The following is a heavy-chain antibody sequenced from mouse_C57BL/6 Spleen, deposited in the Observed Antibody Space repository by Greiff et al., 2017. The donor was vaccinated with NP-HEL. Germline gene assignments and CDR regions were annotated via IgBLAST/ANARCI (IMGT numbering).Heavy chain of an antibody. D-gene: IGHD1-1*01. CDR3: ARDNYGSSYGYFDV. CDR1: GFTFSDYY. CDR2: INYDGSST. V-gene: IGHV5-16*01. Sequence: EVHLVESEGGLVQPGSSMKLSCTASGFTFSDYYMAWVRQVPEKGLEWVANINYDGSSTYYLDSLKSRFIISRDNAKNILYLQMSSLKSEDTATYYCARDNYGSSYGYFDVWGTGTTVTVSS. J-gene: IGHJ1*03.